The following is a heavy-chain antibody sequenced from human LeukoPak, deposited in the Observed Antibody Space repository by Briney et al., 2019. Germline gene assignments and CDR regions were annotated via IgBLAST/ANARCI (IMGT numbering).Heavy chain of an antibody. V-gene: IGHV3-7*01. Sequence: GGSLRHSCSASGPHYRSHWISWVGQAPGKGLEWVANIKEDGSEKYYVDSVKGRFTISRDNAKNSLYLQMNSLRAEDTAVYYCVKYCVTTGYYYSYYYMDVWGKGTTVTVSS. CDR2: IKEDGSEK. CDR3: VKYCVTTGYYYSYYYMDV. D-gene: IGHD2-21*01. J-gene: IGHJ6*03. CDR1: GPHYRSHW.